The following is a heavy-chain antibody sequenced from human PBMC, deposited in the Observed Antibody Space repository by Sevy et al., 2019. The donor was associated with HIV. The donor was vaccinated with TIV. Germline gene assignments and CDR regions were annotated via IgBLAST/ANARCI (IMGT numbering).Heavy chain of an antibody. CDR1: GFTFSRYT. J-gene: IGHJ4*02. Sequence: GGSLRLSCAASGFTFSRYTMNWVRQAPGKGLEWVSFISGGSRNIYYADSVKGRFTTSRDNAKNSLFLQMNSLRAEDTAVYYCARDYDVLTGLLDYWGQGTLVTVSS. V-gene: IGHV3-48*01. D-gene: IGHD3-9*01. CDR2: ISGGSRNI. CDR3: ARDYDVLTGLLDY.